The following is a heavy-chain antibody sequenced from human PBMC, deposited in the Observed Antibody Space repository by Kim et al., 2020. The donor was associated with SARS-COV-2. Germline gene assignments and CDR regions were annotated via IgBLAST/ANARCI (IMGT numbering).Heavy chain of an antibody. CDR2: TYYRSKWYN. CDR3: ARSTRESLGGWELLYDFDY. J-gene: IGHJ4*02. Sequence: SQTLSLTCAISGDSVSSNSAAWNWIRQSPSRGLEWLGRTYYRSKWYNDYAVSVKSRITINPDTSKNQFSLQLNSVTPEDTAIYYCARSTRESLGGWELLYDFDYWGQGTLVTVSS. CDR1: GDSVSSNSAA. V-gene: IGHV6-1*01. D-gene: IGHD1-26*01.